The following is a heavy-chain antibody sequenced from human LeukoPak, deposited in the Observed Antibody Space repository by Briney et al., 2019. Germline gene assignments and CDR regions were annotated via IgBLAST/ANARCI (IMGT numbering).Heavy chain of an antibody. CDR1: GFTFDDYA. CDR2: ISWDGGST. J-gene: IGHJ4*02. Sequence: GGFLRLSCAASGFTFDDYAMHWVRQAPGKGLEWVSLISWDGGSTYYADSVKGRFTISRDNSKNSLYLQMNSLRAEDTALYYCAKDIGRIAAAGIDYWGQGTLVTVSS. V-gene: IGHV3-43D*03. D-gene: IGHD6-13*01. CDR3: AKDIGRIAAAGIDY.